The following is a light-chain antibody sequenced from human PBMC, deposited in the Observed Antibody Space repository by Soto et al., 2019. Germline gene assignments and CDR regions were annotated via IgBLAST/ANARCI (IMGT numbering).Light chain of an antibody. CDR2: GVS. J-gene: IGKJ4*01. CDR3: QQYNNWPPGLT. CDR1: QGVSRK. V-gene: IGKV3D-15*01. Sequence: DIVMTQSPATLSVAPGERVTFSCRASQGVSRKSAWYQHKPGQAPRLLIFGVSTRATGVPDRFSGSGSGTEFTLTISSLQSEDFAVYYCQQYNNWPPGLTFGGGTKVDIK.